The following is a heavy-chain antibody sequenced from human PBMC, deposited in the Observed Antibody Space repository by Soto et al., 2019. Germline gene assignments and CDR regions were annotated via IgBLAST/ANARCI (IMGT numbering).Heavy chain of an antibody. V-gene: IGHV4-31*01. D-gene: IGHD6-6*01. Sequence: QVQLQESGPGLVKPSQTLSLTCSVSGESISSGGYYWSWIRHLPGKGLEWIGYIYDTESAYYNPSLKSPVSISMATSENHFAMRLTSVTAADSAVYYCARASSSSSAADYWGQGLQVTVSS. CDR3: ARASSSSSAADY. CDR2: IYDTESA. CDR1: GESISSGGYY. J-gene: IGHJ4*02.